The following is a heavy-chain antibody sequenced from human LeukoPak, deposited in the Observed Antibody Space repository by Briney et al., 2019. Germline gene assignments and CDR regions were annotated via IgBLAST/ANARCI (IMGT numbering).Heavy chain of an antibody. CDR3: ARDAPHDSSGYPRSHYFDY. Sequence: ASVKVSCKASGGTFSSYAISWVRQAPGQGLEWMGRIIPILGIANYAQKFQGRVTITADKSTSTAYMELSSLRSEDTAVYYCARDAPHDSSGYPRSHYFDYWGQGTLVTVSS. CDR2: IIPILGIA. CDR1: GGTFSSYA. D-gene: IGHD3-22*01. V-gene: IGHV1-69*04. J-gene: IGHJ4*02.